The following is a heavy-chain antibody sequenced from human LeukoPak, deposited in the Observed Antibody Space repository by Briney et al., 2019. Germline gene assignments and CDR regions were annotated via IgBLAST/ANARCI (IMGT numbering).Heavy chain of an antibody. CDR3: ARLTDMDYGDWGIDY. Sequence: GESLKISCKASGYSFTNYWIAWVRQMPGKGLEWMGIIYPGDSNTTYSPSFQGQVTISADKSISTAYLQWSSLKASDTAMYYCARLTDMDYGDWGIDYWGQGTLVTVSS. D-gene: IGHD4-17*01. CDR1: GYSFTNYW. CDR2: IYPGDSNT. J-gene: IGHJ4*02. V-gene: IGHV5-51*01.